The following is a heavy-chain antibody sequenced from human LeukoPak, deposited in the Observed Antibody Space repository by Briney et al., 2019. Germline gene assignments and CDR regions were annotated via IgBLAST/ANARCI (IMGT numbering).Heavy chain of an antibody. CDR3: TKDYDTVGYYSSDY. J-gene: IGHJ4*02. CDR2: LSGSGTTT. CDR1: GFTFSDYA. D-gene: IGHD3-22*01. Sequence: GGSLRLSCAASGFTFSDYAMSWVRQVPGKGLEWVSTLSGSGTTTFCANSVKGRFTISRDSSKNTLYLQMNSLRAADTALYYCTKDYDTVGYYSSDYWGQGTLVTVSS. V-gene: IGHV3-23*01.